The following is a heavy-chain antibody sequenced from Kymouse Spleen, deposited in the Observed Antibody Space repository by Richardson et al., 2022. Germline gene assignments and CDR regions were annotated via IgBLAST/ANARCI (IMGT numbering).Heavy chain of an antibody. D-gene: IGHD3-10*01. Sequence: QVQLQQWGAGLLKPSETLSLTCAVYGGSFSGYYWSWIRQPPGKGLEWIGEINHSGSTNYNPSLKSRVTISVDTSKNQFSLKLSSVTAADTAVYYCARDYYGSGSYNYYYGMDVWGQGTTVTVSS. CDR3: ARDYYGSGSYNYYYGMDV. V-gene: IGHV4-34*01. CDR2: INHSGST. J-gene: IGHJ6*02. CDR1: GGSFSGYY.